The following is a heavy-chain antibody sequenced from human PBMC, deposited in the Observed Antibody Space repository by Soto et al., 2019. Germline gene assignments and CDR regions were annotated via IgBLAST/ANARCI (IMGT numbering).Heavy chain of an antibody. CDR2: FDPEDGET. CDR3: ATDLRQLVLHTNFDY. CDR1: GYTLTELS. Sequence: ASVKVSCKVSGYTLTELSMHWVRQAPGKGLEWMGGFDPEDGETIYAQKFQGRVTMTEDTSTDTAYMELSSLRSEDTAVYYCATDLRQLVLHTNFDYWGQGTLVNVSS. D-gene: IGHD6-6*01. J-gene: IGHJ4*02. V-gene: IGHV1-24*01.